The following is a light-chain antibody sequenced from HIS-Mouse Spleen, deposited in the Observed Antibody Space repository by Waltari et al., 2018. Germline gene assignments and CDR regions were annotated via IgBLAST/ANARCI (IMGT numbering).Light chain of an antibody. J-gene: IGLJ1*01. V-gene: IGLV2-23*03. CDR2: EGS. CDR1: SSDVGSYNL. Sequence: QSALTQPASVSGSPGQSITISCTGTSSDVGSYNLVSWYQQHTGKATTLMFYEGSQRPSRFVKHFSGSKSGNTASLTISGLQAEDEADYSCCSYAGSSTVPFGTGTKVTVL. CDR3: CSYAGSSTVP.